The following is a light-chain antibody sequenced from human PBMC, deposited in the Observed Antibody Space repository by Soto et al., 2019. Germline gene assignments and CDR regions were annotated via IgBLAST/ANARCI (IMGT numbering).Light chain of an antibody. J-gene: IGKJ1*01. CDR3: QQYNSYRWT. Sequence: MTQSPSTLSASVGDGVTITCRATQSISNWLAWYQQKPGKAPKLLIYDASSLESGVPSRFSGSGSGTEFTLTISSLQPDDFATYYCQQYNSYRWTFGQGTKV. V-gene: IGKV1-5*01. CDR1: QSISNW. CDR2: DAS.